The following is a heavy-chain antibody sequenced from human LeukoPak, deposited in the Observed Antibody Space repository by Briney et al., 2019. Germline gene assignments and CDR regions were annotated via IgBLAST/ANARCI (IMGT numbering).Heavy chain of an antibody. CDR2: INHSGST. CDR1: GGSFSGYY. V-gene: IGHV4-34*01. D-gene: IGHD3-10*01. Sequence: SETLSPTCAVYGGSFSGYYWSWIRQPPGKGLEWIGEINHSGSTNYNPSLKSRVTISVDTSKNQFSLKLSSVTAADTAVYYCARGRRPMVRGVITEILDYWGQGTLVTVSS. CDR3: ARGRRPMVRGVITEILDY. J-gene: IGHJ4*02.